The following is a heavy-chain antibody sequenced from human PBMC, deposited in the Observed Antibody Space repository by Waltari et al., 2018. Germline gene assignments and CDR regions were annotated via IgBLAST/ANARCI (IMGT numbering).Heavy chain of an antibody. CDR1: GGSFSGYY. Sequence: QVQLQQWGAGLLKPSETLSLTCAVYGGSFSGYYWSWIRQPPGKGLEWIGEINHSGSTNYNPSLKSRVTISVDTSKNQFSLKLSSVTAADTAVYYCARRGSSWDRYYYYYMDVWGKGT. D-gene: IGHD6-13*01. CDR2: INHSGST. V-gene: IGHV4-34*01. J-gene: IGHJ6*03. CDR3: ARRGSSWDRYYYYYMDV.